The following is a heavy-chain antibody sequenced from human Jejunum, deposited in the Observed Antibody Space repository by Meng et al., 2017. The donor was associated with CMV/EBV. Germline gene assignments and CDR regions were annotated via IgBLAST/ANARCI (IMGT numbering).Heavy chain of an antibody. CDR3: AKGADPTYRDVLTLFDY. J-gene: IGHJ4*02. Sequence: SYGRNWGSQATGKGGEWVEGIRSRDNNTSDEDSVKGRGTISREKDKNKRYLQMNGLRAEDTAIDDCAKGADPTYRDVLTLFDYWGQGTLVTVSS. V-gene: IGHV3-23*01. D-gene: IGHD3-16*01. CDR2: IRSRDNNT. CDR1: SYG.